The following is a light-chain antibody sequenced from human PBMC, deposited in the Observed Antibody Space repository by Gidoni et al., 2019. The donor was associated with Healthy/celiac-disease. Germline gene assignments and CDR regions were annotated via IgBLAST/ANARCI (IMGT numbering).Light chain of an antibody. CDR2: DNN. CDR1: STNIGNNY. CDR3: GTWDSSLSAVV. Sequence: QSVLTQPPSVSAATGQKVTISCSGSSTNIGNNYVSWYQQLPGTAPKLLIYDNNKRPSGIPDRFSGSQSGTSATLGITGLQTGDEADYYCGTWDSSLSAVVFGGGTKLTVL. V-gene: IGLV1-51*01. J-gene: IGLJ2*01.